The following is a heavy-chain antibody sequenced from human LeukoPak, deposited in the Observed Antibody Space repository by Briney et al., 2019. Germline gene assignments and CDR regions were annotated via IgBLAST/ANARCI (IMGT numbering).Heavy chain of an antibody. D-gene: IGHD2-15*01. J-gene: IGHJ3*02. CDR1: GFTFSSYA. Sequence: GGSLRLSCSASGFTFSSYAMHWVRQAPRKGLEYVSAISSNGGRTYYADSVKGRFTISRDNSKNTLYLQMSSLRAEDTAVYYCAKGGYCSGGSCPGEDAFDIWGQGTMVTVSS. CDR2: ISSNGGRT. CDR3: AKGGYCSGGSCPGEDAFDI. V-gene: IGHV3-64D*09.